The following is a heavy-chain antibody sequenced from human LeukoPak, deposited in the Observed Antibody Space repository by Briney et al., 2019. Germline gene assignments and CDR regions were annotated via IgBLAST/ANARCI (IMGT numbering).Heavy chain of an antibody. J-gene: IGHJ4*02. CDR2: IYGDGSFT. Sequence: GGSLRLSCAASGFTFSNFWMHWVRQAPGKGLVWVALIYGDGSFTRYADSVKGRFTISRDNSKNTLYLQMNSLRAEDTAVYYCAKDGPLVGPYYFDYWGQGTLVTVSS. V-gene: IGHV3-74*01. CDR3: AKDGPLVGPYYFDY. CDR1: GFTFSNFW. D-gene: IGHD1-26*01.